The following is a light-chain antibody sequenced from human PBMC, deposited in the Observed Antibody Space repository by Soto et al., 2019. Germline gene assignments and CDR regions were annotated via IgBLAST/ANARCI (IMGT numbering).Light chain of an antibody. CDR2: AAS. CDR3: QQSYSTPPWT. CDR1: QSINNY. Sequence: DIQMTQSPSSLSASVGDRVTITCRASQSINNYLNWYQQKPGKAPKLLIYAASSLQSGVPSRFSGSGSGTDFTLIISSLQPEDFATYYCQQSYSTPPWTFGQGTKVEIK. V-gene: IGKV1-39*01. J-gene: IGKJ1*01.